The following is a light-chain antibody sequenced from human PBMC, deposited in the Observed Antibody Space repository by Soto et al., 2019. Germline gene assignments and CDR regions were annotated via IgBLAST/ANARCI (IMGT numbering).Light chain of an antibody. Sequence: EIVMTQSPATLSVSPGERATLSCRASQSVSRNLAWYQQKPGQAPRLLIYDASTRATGTPARFSGSGSGTKFTLSISSLQSEDFAVYYCQQYNNWPITFGQGTRLEN. CDR1: QSVSRN. CDR2: DAS. J-gene: IGKJ5*01. CDR3: QQYNNWPIT. V-gene: IGKV3D-15*01.